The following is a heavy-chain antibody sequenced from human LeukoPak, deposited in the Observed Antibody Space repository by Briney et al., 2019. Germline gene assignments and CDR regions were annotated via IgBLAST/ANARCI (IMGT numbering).Heavy chain of an antibody. V-gene: IGHV3-74*01. D-gene: IGHD2-15*01. Sequence: PGGSLRLSCAASGNYWMHWVRQAPGKGLVWVSHINSDGSWTSYADSVKGRFTISKDNAKNTVYLQMNSLRAEDTALYYCAKEYSGFDYWGQGTLVTVSS. J-gene: IGHJ4*02. CDR2: INSDGSWT. CDR1: GNYW. CDR3: AKEYSGFDY.